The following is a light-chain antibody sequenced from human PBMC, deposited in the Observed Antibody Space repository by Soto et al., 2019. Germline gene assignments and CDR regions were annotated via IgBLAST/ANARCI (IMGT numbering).Light chain of an antibody. Sequence: QSALTQPASVSGSPGQSITISCTGTSSDVGGYNYVSWYQQHPGKAPKLTIYDVSNRPSGVSNRFSGSKSGNTASLTISGLQAEDEADYYCASYTTTFSYVFGSGTKLTVL. CDR1: SSDVGGYNY. CDR3: ASYTTTFSYV. J-gene: IGLJ1*01. CDR2: DVS. V-gene: IGLV2-14*01.